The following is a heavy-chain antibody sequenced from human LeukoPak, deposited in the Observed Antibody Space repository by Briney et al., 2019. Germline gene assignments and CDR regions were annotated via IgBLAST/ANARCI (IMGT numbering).Heavy chain of an antibody. V-gene: IGHV3-23*01. CDR2: ISGSGGST. Sequence: GGSLRLSCAASGFTFSTYAMSWVRQAPGKGLDWISGISGSGGSTYYADSVKGRFTISRDNSKNTLYLQMDSLRAEDTAVYYCAEVSSSVYYESSGYYYYFDYWGQGTLVTVSS. CDR3: AEVSSSVYYESSGYYYYFDY. CDR1: GFTFSTYA. D-gene: IGHD3-22*01. J-gene: IGHJ4*02.